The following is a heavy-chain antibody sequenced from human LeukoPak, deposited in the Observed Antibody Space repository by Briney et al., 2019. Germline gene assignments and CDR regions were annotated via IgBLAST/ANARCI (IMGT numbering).Heavy chain of an antibody. D-gene: IGHD2-8*02. CDR1: GFTFSSHW. V-gene: IGHV3-7*03. CDR2: INQDGSEE. Sequence: GGSLRLSCAASGFTFSSHWMTWVRQAPGKGLEWVSNINQDGSEEYYVDSLMGRFSISRDNAKKSLYLRMNSLRADDTAVYYCARDATPDGVVLDYWGQGALVTVSS. J-gene: IGHJ4*02. CDR3: ARDATPDGVVLDY.